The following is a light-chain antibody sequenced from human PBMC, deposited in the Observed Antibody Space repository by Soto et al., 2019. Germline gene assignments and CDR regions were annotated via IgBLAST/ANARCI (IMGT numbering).Light chain of an antibody. CDR3: QQYNNWRT. J-gene: IGKJ1*01. CDR1: QSVSRN. CDR2: GAS. Sequence: EIVMTQSPAPLSVSPGERATLSCRASQSVSRNLAWYQQKPGQAPRLVIYGASTRAPGIPARFSGSGSGTEFTLIISSLQSEDFAVYYCQQYNNWRTFGQGTKVDIK. V-gene: IGKV3-15*01.